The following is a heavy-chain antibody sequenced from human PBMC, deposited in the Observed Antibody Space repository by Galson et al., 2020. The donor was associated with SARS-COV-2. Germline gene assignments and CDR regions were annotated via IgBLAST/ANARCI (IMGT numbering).Heavy chain of an antibody. CDR2: IIPIFGTA. Sequence: SVKVSCKASGGTFSSYAISWVRQAPGQGLEWMGGIIPIFGTANYAQKVQGRVTITADESTSTAYMELSSLRSEDTAVYYCARDVVPAAIGYFQHWGQGTLVTVSS. V-gene: IGHV1-69*13. CDR1: GGTFSSYA. CDR3: ARDVVPAAIGYFQH. J-gene: IGHJ1*01. D-gene: IGHD2-2*01.